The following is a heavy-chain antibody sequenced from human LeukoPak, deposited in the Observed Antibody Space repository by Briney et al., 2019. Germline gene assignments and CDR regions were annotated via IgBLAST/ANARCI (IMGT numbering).Heavy chain of an antibody. Sequence: GGSLRLSCAASGFTFSSYGMHWVRRAPGKGLEWVAFIRYDGSNKYYADSVKGRFTISRDNSKNTLYLQMNSLRAEDTAVYYCAYYSGAFNWFDPWGQGTLVTVSS. CDR2: IRYDGSNK. V-gene: IGHV3-30*02. CDR3: AYYSGAFNWFDP. J-gene: IGHJ5*02. CDR1: GFTFSSYG. D-gene: IGHD3-22*01.